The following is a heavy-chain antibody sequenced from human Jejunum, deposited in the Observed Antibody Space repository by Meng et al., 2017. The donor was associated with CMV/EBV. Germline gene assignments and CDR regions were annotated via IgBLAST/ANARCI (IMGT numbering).Heavy chain of an antibody. J-gene: IGHJ3*02. CDR2: IFHSGST. V-gene: IGHV4-4*02. CDR3: ARKLSIVPDAFDI. Sequence: SGASISNDDWWAWVGQPPGMGLEWIGEIFHSGSTVYNPSLKSRVTMLVDKSNNQFSLRMTSVTAADTAVYYCARKLSIVPDAFDIWGQGTMVTVSS. CDR1: GASISNDDW. D-gene: IGHD1-26*01.